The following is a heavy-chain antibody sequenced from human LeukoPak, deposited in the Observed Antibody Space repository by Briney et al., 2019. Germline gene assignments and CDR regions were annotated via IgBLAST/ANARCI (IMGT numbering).Heavy chain of an antibody. CDR1: GYTFTDYY. D-gene: IGHD6-13*01. V-gene: IGHV1-69-2*01. CDR3: ATGIAAASSISDY. J-gene: IGHJ4*02. Sequence: ASVKVSCKVSGYTFTDYYMHWVQQAPGKGLEWIGLVDPEDGETIYAEKFQGRVTITADTSTDTAYMELSSLRSEDTAVYYCATGIAAASSISDYWGQGTLVTVSS. CDR2: VDPEDGET.